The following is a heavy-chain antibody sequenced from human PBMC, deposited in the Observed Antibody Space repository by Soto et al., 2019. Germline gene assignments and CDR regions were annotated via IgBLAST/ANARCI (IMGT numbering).Heavy chain of an antibody. V-gene: IGHV1-69*13. CDR2: IIPIFGTA. D-gene: IGHD2-2*01. CDR1: GGTFSSYA. Sequence: ASVKVSCKASGGTFSSYAISWVRQAPGQGLEWMGGIIPIFGTANYAQKFQGRVTITADESTSTAYMELSSLRSEDTAGYYCAGPGPENCSSTRCPDFWGQGTVVTVSS. J-gene: IGHJ4*02. CDR3: AGPGPENCSSTRCPDF.